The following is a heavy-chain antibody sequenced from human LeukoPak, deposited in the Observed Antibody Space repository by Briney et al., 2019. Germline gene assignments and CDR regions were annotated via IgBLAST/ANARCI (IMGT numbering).Heavy chain of an antibody. V-gene: IGHV3-21*01. CDR3: ARGLSWTVDY. CDR2: ISSNSGYK. CDR1: GFTFSSYS. Sequence: GGSLRLSCAASGFTFSSYSMNLVRQTPGKGLEWVSSISSNSGYKYYADSVKGRFTISRDNAKNSLYLQMNILRSEGTAVYYSARGLSWTVDYWGQGTLVTVCS. J-gene: IGHJ4*02. D-gene: IGHD3/OR15-3a*01.